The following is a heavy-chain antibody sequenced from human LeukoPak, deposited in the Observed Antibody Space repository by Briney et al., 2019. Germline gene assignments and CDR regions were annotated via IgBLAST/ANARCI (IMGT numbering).Heavy chain of an antibody. CDR2: IYTSGST. CDR3: AREKDDYGDYCFDY. CDR1: GGSISSYY. V-gene: IGHV4-4*07. J-gene: IGHJ4*02. Sequence: SETLSLTCTVSGGSISSYYWSWIRQPAGKGLEWIGRIYTSGSTNYNPSLKSRVTMSVDTSKNQFSLKLSSVTAADTAVYYCAREKDDYGDYCFDYWGQGTLVTVSS. D-gene: IGHD4-17*01.